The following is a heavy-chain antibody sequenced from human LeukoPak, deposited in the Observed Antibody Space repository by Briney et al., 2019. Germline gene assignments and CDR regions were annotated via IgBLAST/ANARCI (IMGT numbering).Heavy chain of an antibody. Sequence: SETLSLTCTVSGGSISSGSYYWSWIRQPAGKGLEWIGRIYTSGSTNHNPSPKSRATISVDTSKNQFSLKLSSVTAADTALYYCARDSLLPSAMGYYYMDVWGKGTTVTVSS. D-gene: IGHD2-2*01. CDR2: IYTSGST. CDR1: GGSISSGSYY. J-gene: IGHJ6*03. V-gene: IGHV4-61*02. CDR3: ARDSLLPSAMGYYYMDV.